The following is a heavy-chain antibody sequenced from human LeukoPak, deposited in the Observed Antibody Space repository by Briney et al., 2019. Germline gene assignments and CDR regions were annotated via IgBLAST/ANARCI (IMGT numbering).Heavy chain of an antibody. CDR3: AKDLYYYGSGSFCDY. CDR2: ILYDGSNK. Sequence: PGRSLRLSCAVSGFTFSNYGMHWVRQAPGKGLEWVAFILYDGSNKYYADSVKGRFTISGDNSKNTLYLQMNSLRAEDTAVYYCAKDLYYYGSGSFCDYWGQGTLVTVSS. CDR1: GFTFSNYG. D-gene: IGHD3-10*01. V-gene: IGHV3-30*18. J-gene: IGHJ4*02.